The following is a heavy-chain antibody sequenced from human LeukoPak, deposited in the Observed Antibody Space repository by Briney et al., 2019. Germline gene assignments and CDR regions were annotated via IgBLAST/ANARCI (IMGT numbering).Heavy chain of an antibody. CDR3: AGTGMDSSSHYYFDY. D-gene: IGHD6-13*01. V-gene: IGHV3-21*01. CDR2: ISSSSSYI. CDR1: GFTFSSYS. J-gene: IGHJ4*02. Sequence: AGGSLRLSCAASGFTFSSYSMNWVRQAPGKGLEWVSSISSSSSYIYYADSVKGRFTISRDNAKNSLYLQMNSLRAEDTAVYYCAGTGMDSSSHYYFDYWGQGTLVTVSS.